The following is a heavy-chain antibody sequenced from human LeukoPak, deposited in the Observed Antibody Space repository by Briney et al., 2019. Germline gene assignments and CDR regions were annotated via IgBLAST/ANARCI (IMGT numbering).Heavy chain of an antibody. D-gene: IGHD3-22*01. Sequence: GSLRLSCVASGFMFSSYCMTWVRQAPGKGLEWVANIKQDGSEKYYVDSVKGRFTISRDNAKNSLYLQMNSLRAEDTAVYYCARDPGYYYDTSGYQSYFDYWGQGTLVTVSS. CDR1: GFMFSSYC. CDR3: ARDPGYYYDTSGYQSYFDY. J-gene: IGHJ4*02. V-gene: IGHV3-7*01. CDR2: IKQDGSEK.